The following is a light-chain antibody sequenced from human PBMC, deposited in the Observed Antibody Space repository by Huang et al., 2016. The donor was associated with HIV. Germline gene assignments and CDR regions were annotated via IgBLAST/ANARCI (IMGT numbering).Light chain of an antibody. CDR1: QSVRSS. J-gene: IGKJ3*01. CDR2: DAS. CDR3: QQRSNWHFT. V-gene: IGKV3-11*01. Sequence: EIVLTQSPATLSLSPGERATLSCRASQSVRSSLTWYQHKPGQAPRLLIYDASNRATGIPARFSGSGSGTDFTLTISSLEPEDFAVYYCQQRSNWHFTFGPGTKVDIK.